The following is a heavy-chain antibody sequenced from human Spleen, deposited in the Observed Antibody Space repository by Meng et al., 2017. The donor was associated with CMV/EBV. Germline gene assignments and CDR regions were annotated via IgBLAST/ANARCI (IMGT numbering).Heavy chain of an antibody. Sequence: QVQLVQSGAELKQPGAAVTVSCKASGYRFTSYAMNWVRQAPGQGLEWMGWINTNTGNPTYAQGFTGRFVFSLDTSVTTAYLQISSLKAEDTAVYYCAEGTRNSADYWGQGTLVTVSS. D-gene: IGHD1/OR15-1a*01. V-gene: IGHV7-4-1*02. J-gene: IGHJ4*02. CDR3: AEGTRNSADY. CDR2: INTNTGNP. CDR1: GYRFTSYA.